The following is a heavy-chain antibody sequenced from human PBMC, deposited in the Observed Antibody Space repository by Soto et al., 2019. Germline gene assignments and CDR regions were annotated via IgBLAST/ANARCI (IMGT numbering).Heavy chain of an antibody. J-gene: IGHJ6*02. V-gene: IGHV4-30-4*01. CDR2: IYYSGST. D-gene: IGHD5-18*01. CDR3: ARDPKATWIQLWSRHWSYGMDV. Sequence: PSETLSLTCTVSGGSISSGDYYWSWIRQPPGKGLEWIGYIYYSGSTYYNPSLKSRVTISVDTSKNQFSLKLSSVTAADTAVYYCARDPKATWIQLWSRHWSYGMDVWGQGTTVTVSS. CDR1: GGSISSGDYY.